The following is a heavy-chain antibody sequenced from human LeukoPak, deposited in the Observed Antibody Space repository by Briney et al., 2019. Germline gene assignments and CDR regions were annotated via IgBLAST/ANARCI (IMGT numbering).Heavy chain of an antibody. D-gene: IGHD3-10*01. CDR1: GGSFSGYY. CDR3: ARRHGSGSYHDYYYYMDV. J-gene: IGHJ6*03. V-gene: IGHV4-34*01. Sequence: PSETLSLTCAVYGGSFSGYYWSWIRQPPGKGLEGIGEINHSGSTNYNPSLKSRVTISVDTSKNQFSLKLSSVTAADTAVYYCARRHGSGSYHDYYYYMDVWGKGTTVTISS. CDR2: INHSGST.